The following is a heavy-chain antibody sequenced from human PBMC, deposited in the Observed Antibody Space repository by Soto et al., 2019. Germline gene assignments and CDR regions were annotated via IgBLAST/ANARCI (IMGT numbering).Heavy chain of an antibody. Sequence: QVQLQESGPGLVKPSQTLSLTCTVSGGSISTVDYWWSWIRQSPDMGLEWIGHIYDGGRTYNNPSLERRGTMSVATSKSQLSLTLSSVSAADPAVSYCARGPSGDKVDSWGQGTLVTVSS. V-gene: IGHV4-30-4*01. CDR3: ARGPSGDKVDS. J-gene: IGHJ4*02. CDR1: GGSISTVDYW. CDR2: IYDGGRT. D-gene: IGHD7-27*01.